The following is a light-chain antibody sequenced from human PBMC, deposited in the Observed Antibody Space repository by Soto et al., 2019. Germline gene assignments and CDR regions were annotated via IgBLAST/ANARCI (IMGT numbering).Light chain of an antibody. Sequence: DIPMTQSPSAMSASIGDRVTITCRASQGIRNYVAWFQQKPGGVPKRLIFAATALQVGVPSRFSGGGSGTEFTLTISSLQPEDSASYYCLQHYGYPWAFGQGTKVEIK. CDR2: AAT. CDR3: LQHYGYPWA. J-gene: IGKJ1*01. CDR1: QGIRNY. V-gene: IGKV1-17*03.